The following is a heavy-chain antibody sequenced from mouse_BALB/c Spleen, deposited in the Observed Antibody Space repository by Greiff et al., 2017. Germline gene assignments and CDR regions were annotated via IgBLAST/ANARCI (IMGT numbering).Heavy chain of an antibody. Sequence: QVQLQQSGPGLVAPSQSLSITCTVSGFSLTSYGVHWVRQPPGKGLEWLGVIWAGGSTNYNSALMSRLSISKDNSKSQVFLKMNSLQTDDTAMYYCARDNYYGNQAWFAYWGQGTLVTVSA. CDR2: IWAGGST. J-gene: IGHJ3*01. V-gene: IGHV2-9*02. D-gene: IGHD2-1*01. CDR1: GFSLTSYG. CDR3: ARDNYYGNQAWFAY.